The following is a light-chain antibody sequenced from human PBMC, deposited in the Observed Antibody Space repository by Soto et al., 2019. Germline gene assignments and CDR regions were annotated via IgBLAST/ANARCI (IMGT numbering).Light chain of an antibody. V-gene: IGLV2-8*01. CDR2: EVS. Sequence: QSGLTQPPSASGSPGQAVTISCTGTRDDVGGYNYVSWYQQYPGKAPKVMIYEVSKRPSGVPDRFSGSKSGNTASLTVSGLQAEDEADYYCSSYAGSNNLVFGGGTKLTVL. CDR3: SSYAGSNNLV. CDR1: RDDVGGYNY. J-gene: IGLJ2*01.